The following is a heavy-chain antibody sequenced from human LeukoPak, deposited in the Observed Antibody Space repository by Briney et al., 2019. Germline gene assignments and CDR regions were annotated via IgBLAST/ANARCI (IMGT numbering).Heavy chain of an antibody. V-gene: IGHV4-59*01. CDR3: ARDSGWFGELFRNWFDP. CDR2: IYYSGST. D-gene: IGHD3-10*01. CDR1: GGSISSYY. Sequence: SETLSLTCTVSGGSISSYYWSWIRQPPGKGLEWIGYIYYSGSTNYNPSLKSRVTISVDTSKNQFSLKLSSVTAADTAVYYCARDSGWFGELFRNWFDPRGQGTLVTVSS. J-gene: IGHJ5*02.